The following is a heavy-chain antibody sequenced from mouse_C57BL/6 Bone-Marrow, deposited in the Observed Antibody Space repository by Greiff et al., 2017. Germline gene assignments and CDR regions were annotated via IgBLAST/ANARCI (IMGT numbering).Heavy chain of an antibody. CDR1: EYEFPSHD. Sequence: EVQLQESGGGLVQPGESLKLSCESNEYEFPSHDMSWVRKTPEKRLELVAAINSDGGSTYYPDTMGRRFIISRDNTKKTLYLQMSSLRSEDTALYYCAIYGYDVSYWYFDVWGTGTTVTVSS. J-gene: IGHJ1*03. V-gene: IGHV5-2*01. CDR3: AIYGYDVSYWYFDV. D-gene: IGHD2-2*01. CDR2: INSDGGST.